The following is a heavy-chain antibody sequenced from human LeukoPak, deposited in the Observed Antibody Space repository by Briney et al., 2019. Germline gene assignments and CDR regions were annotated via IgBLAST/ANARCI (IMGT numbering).Heavy chain of an antibody. D-gene: IGHD2-15*01. CDR2: ISSSSSCI. V-gene: IGHV3-21*01. CDR3: AREDIVVVVAAYYYYGMDV. CDR1: GFTFSSYS. J-gene: IGHJ6*02. Sequence: GGSLRLSCAASGFTFSSYSMNWVRQAPGKGLEWVSSISSSSSCIYYADSVKGRFTISRDNAKNSLYLQMNSLRAEDTAVYYCAREDIVVVVAAYYYYGMDVWGQGTTVTVSS.